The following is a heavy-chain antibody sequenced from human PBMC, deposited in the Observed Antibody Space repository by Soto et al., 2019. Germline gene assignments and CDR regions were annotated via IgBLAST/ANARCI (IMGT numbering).Heavy chain of an antibody. CDR2: ISAYNGNT. CDR1: GYTFTSYG. Sequence: ASVKVSCKSSGYTFTSYGISWVRQAPGQGLEWMGWISAYNGNTNYAQKLQGRVTMTTDTSASTAYMELRSLRSDDTAVYYGARARRKQQLVLSYYGMDVWGKWTTVTDSS. J-gene: IGHJ6*04. V-gene: IGHV1-18*01. CDR3: ARARRKQQLVLSYYGMDV. D-gene: IGHD6-13*01.